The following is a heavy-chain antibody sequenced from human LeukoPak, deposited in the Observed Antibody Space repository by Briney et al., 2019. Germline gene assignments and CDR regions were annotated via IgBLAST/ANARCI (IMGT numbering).Heavy chain of an antibody. CDR2: ISSSSSYI. V-gene: IGHV3-21*04. J-gene: IGHJ4*02. Sequence: GGSLRLSCAASGFTFSSYSMNWVRQAPGKGLEWVSSISSSSSYIYYADSVKGRFTISRDNAKNSLYLQMNSLRAEDTAVYYCAFSRGDYVWGSFNYWGQGTLVTVSS. D-gene: IGHD3-16*01. CDR3: AFSRGDYVWGSFNY. CDR1: GFTFSSYS.